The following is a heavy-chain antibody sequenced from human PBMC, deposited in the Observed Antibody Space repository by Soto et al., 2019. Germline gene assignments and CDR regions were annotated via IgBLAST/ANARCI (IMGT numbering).Heavy chain of an antibody. Sequence: QVQLVQSGAEGKKPGSSVKVSCKASGGTFSSYAISWVRQAPGQGLEWMGGIIPIFGTANYAQKFQGRVTITADKSTRTAYMELSSLRSEDTAVYYCASGSSGGIAYAFDIWGQGTMVTVSS. J-gene: IGHJ3*02. CDR3: ASGSSGGIAYAFDI. CDR2: IIPIFGTA. CDR1: GGTFSSYA. V-gene: IGHV1-69*06. D-gene: IGHD6-19*01.